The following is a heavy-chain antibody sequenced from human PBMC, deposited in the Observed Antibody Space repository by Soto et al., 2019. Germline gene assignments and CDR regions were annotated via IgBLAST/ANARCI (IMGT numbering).Heavy chain of an antibody. CDR2: ISTHNGNT. V-gene: IGHV1-18*01. CDR3: VRDEISSAGLDP. Sequence: ASVKVSCKASGYTFIRYGISWVRQAPGQGLEWMGWISTHNGNTYYAQNFQGRVTMTSDTPTSTAYMELRSLRSDATAFYYCVRDEISSAGLDPWGQGTLVTVSS. CDR1: GYTFIRYG. J-gene: IGHJ5*02.